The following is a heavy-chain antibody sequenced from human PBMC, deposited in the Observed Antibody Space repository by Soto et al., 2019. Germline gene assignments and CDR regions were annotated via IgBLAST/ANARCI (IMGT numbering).Heavy chain of an antibody. D-gene: IGHD2-2*01. CDR1: AGSISSSSYY. J-gene: IGHJ6*02. CDR3: ARDRIVVVPAAKDYYYGMDV. V-gene: IGHV4-61*01. CDR2: IYYSGST. Sequence: SETLSLTCAVSAGSISSSSYYWGWLRQPPGKGLEWIGYIYYSGSTNYTPSLKSRVTISVDTSKNQFSLKLSSVTAADTAVYYCARDRIVVVPAAKDYYYGMDVWGQGTTVTVSS.